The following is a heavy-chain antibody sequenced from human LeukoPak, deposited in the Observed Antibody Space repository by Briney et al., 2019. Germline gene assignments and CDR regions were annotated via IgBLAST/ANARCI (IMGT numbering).Heavy chain of an antibody. CDR1: GGSISNSIYY. J-gene: IGHJ2*01. CDR2: IYYTGST. V-gene: IGHV4-39*01. Sequence: SETLSLTCMVSGGSISNSIYYWGWIRQPPGKAREGVGSIYYTGSTYYNPSLKSRVTISVDKSKNQFSLTLSSVTAADTAVYYCLHGDTSYWYFDLWGRGTLVTVSS. CDR3: LHGDTSYWYFDL. D-gene: IGHD5-18*01.